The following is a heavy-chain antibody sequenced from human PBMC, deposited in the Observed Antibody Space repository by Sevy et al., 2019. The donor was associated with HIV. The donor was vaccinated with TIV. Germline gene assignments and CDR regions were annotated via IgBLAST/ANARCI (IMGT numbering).Heavy chain of an antibody. CDR2: IKQDGSEK. CDR1: GFTFSSYW. V-gene: IGHV3-7*01. CDR3: ARDPDPYGSGSYYNLVHNWFDP. D-gene: IGHD3-10*01. J-gene: IGHJ5*02. Sequence: GGSLRLSCAASGFTFSSYWMSWVRQAPGKGLEWVANIKQDGSEKYYVDSVKGRFTISRDNAKNSLYLQRNSLRAEDTAVYYCARDPDPYGSGSYYNLVHNWFDPWGQGTLVTVSS.